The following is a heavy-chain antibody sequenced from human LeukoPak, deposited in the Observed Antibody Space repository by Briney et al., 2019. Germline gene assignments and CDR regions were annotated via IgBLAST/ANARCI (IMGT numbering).Heavy chain of an antibody. CDR3: ARCAIAAAGTLFNYMDV. V-gene: IGHV4-61*02. J-gene: IGHJ6*03. Sequence: SETLSLTCTVSGGSISSSSYYWSWIRQPAGKGLEWIGRIYTSGSTNYNPSLKSRVTISVDTSKNQFSLKLSSVTAADTAVYYCARCAIAAAGTLFNYMDVWGKGTTVTVSS. D-gene: IGHD6-13*01. CDR1: GGSISSSSYY. CDR2: IYTSGST.